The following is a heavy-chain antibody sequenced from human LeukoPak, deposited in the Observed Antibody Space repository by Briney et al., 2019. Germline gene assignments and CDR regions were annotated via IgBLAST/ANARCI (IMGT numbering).Heavy chain of an antibody. CDR1: GFTFSSYS. CDR2: ISSSSSII. Sequence: GGSLRLSCAASGFTFSSYSMNWVRQAPGKGLEWLSYISSSSSIIYYADSVMGRFTISRDNAKNSLYLQMNSLRDEDTAVYYCARDGDSSGYYAAFDIWGQGTMVTVSS. D-gene: IGHD3-22*01. J-gene: IGHJ3*02. V-gene: IGHV3-48*02. CDR3: ARDGDSSGYYAAFDI.